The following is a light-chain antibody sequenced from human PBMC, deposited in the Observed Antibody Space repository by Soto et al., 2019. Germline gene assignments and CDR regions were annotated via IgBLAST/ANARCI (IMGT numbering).Light chain of an antibody. V-gene: IGKV3-15*01. Sequence: EIVMTQSPATLSVSPGERATLSCRASQSVSSNLAWYQQRPGQAPRLLIYGASTRATGIPARLSGSGSGTEFTFTISSLQSEDSAVYYCQQYNDWPPITFGQGTRLEIK. J-gene: IGKJ5*01. CDR1: QSVSSN. CDR3: QQYNDWPPIT. CDR2: GAS.